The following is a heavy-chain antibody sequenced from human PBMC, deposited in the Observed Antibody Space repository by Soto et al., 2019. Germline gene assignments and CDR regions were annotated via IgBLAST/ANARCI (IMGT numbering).Heavy chain of an antibody. Sequence: QVRLIQSGPEMMQPGASVRVSCKASGFTALSYAFHWVRQAPGQGPEWLGWLNGGVDGTSYSQRFQGRVTISRDTSVNTVYLEVNALTSEDTAVYYCAREVKGVTSFDYCGQGTLVTVSS. D-gene: IGHD3-10*01. V-gene: IGHV1-3*01. CDR2: LNGGVDGT. CDR3: AREVKGVTSFDY. J-gene: IGHJ4*02. CDR1: GFTALSYA.